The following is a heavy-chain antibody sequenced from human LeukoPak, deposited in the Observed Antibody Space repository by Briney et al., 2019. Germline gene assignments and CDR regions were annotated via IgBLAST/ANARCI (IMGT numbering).Heavy chain of an antibody. D-gene: IGHD1-1*01. V-gene: IGHV3-43D*04. Sequence: GGSLRLSCAASGFTFDDYAMHWVRQAPGKGLEWVSLISCDGGSTYYADSVKGRFTISRDNSKNSLYLQMNSLRAEDTALYYCAKGLEREYYYYYYCMDVWGKGTTVTVSS. CDR3: AKGLEREYYYYYYCMDV. CDR1: GFTFDDYA. J-gene: IGHJ6*01. CDR2: ISCDGGST.